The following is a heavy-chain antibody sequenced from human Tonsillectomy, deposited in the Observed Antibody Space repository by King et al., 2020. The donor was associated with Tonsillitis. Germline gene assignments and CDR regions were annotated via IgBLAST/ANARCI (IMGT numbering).Heavy chain of an antibody. CDR3: TKGGFDY. CDR2: ISNDGSKK. D-gene: IGHD2-15*01. V-gene: IGHV3-30*18. J-gene: IGHJ4*02. CDR1: GFTFSSYG. Sequence: VQLVESGGGVVQPGRSLRLSCAASGFTFSSYGMHWVRQAPGKGLEWVAIISNDGSKKHCADSVEGRFIISRDNSKNTLYLQMDSLRAEDTALYYCTKGGFDYWGQGALVTVSS.